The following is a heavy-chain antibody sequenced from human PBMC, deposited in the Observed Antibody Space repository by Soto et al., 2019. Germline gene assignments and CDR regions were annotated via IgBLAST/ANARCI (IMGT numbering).Heavy chain of an antibody. V-gene: IGHV4-59*08. J-gene: IGHJ5*01. D-gene: IGHD5-12*01. CDR3: AWGYSGFYCDYVHPSNWFDP. CDR2: IYYSGNN. Sequence: SETLSLTCTVSGGSISTYYWRWIRQPPGKGLEWMGYIYYSGNNNYNASLKRRVNISVDTSKNNFSLKLSSVTAADTAVYYCAWGYSGFYCDYVHPSNWFDPWGQGTLVTVSS. CDR1: GGSISTYY.